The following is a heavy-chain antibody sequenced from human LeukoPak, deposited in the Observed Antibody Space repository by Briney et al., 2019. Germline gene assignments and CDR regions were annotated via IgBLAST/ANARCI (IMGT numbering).Heavy chain of an antibody. D-gene: IGHD4-11*01. CDR1: GFTFSSYW. CDR3: ARDSYTVTPNEHYYYYMDV. V-gene: IGHV3-74*01. J-gene: IGHJ6*03. CDR2: ISSDGRST. Sequence: GGSLRLSCAASGFTFSSYWMHWVRQAPGKGLVWVSCISSDGRSTYYADSVQGRFTISRDNAKNSPYLQMNSLRAEDTAVYYCARDSYTVTPNEHYYYYMDVWGKGTTVTVSS.